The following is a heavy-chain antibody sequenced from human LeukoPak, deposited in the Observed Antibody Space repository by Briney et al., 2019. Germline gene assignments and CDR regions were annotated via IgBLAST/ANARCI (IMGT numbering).Heavy chain of an antibody. D-gene: IGHD3-22*01. CDR2: ISAYNGNT. Sequence: ASVKVSCKASGYTFTSYGISWVRQAPGQGVEWMGWISAYNGNTNYAQKLQGRVTMTTDTSTSTAYMELRSLRSDDTAVYYCARDLSSYYYDSSGYSVFDYWGQGTLVTVSS. J-gene: IGHJ4*02. CDR3: ARDLSSYYYDSSGYSVFDY. V-gene: IGHV1-18*01. CDR1: GYTFTSYG.